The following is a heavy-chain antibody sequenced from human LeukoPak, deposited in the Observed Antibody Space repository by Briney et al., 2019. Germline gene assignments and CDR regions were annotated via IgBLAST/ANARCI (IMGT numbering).Heavy chain of an antibody. Sequence: ASVNVSCKASGGTFSSYAISWVRQAPGQGLEWMGGIIPIFGTASYAQKFQGRVTITADESTSTAYMELSSLRSEDTAVYYCARYYYDSSGYYLFDYWGQGTLVTVSS. J-gene: IGHJ4*02. V-gene: IGHV1-69*13. CDR2: IIPIFGTA. CDR3: ARYYYDSSGYYLFDY. CDR1: GGTFSSYA. D-gene: IGHD3-22*01.